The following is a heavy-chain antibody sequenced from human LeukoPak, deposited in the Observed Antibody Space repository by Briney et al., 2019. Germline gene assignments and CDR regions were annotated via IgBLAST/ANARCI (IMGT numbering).Heavy chain of an antibody. CDR3: AKDREYDDSCDYNG. V-gene: IGHV3-23*01. D-gene: IGHD3-22*01. CDR2: ISPDGNYI. Sequence: GGSLRLSCAASGFTFSNFAMSWVRQTPGTGLAWPSAISPDGNYIYYADSVRGRFTISRDDSKNMVYLQMDSLRAGDTAVYYCAKDREYDDSCDYNGWGQGTLVTVSS. CDR1: GFTFSNFA. J-gene: IGHJ4*02.